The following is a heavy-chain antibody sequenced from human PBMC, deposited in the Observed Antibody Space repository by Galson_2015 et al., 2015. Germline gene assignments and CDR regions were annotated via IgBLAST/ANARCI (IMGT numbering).Heavy chain of an antibody. CDR2: IKSKTDGGTT. V-gene: IGHV3-15*01. Sequence: SLRLSCAASGFTFSNAWMSWVRQAPGKGLEWVGRIKSKTDGGTTDYAAPVKGRFTISRDDSKNTLYLQMNSLKTEDTAVYYCTTQPITAAFCYKGCYYMDVWGKGTTVTVSS. CDR3: TTQPITAAFCYKGCYYMDV. J-gene: IGHJ6*03. D-gene: IGHD6-13*01. CDR1: GFTFSNAW.